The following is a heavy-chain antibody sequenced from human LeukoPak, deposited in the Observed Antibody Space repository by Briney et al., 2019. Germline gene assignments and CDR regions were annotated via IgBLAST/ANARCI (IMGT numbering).Heavy chain of an antibody. J-gene: IGHJ6*04. CDR3: AKPPDNYYYYYGMDV. V-gene: IGHV3-30*18. CDR1: GFTFSSYG. Sequence: PGGSLRLSCAASGFTFSSYGIHWVRQAPGKGLEWVAVISYDGSNKYYADSVKGRFTISRDNSKNTLYLQMNSLRAEDTAVYYCAKPPDNYYYYYGMDVWGKGTTVTASS. CDR2: ISYDGSNK.